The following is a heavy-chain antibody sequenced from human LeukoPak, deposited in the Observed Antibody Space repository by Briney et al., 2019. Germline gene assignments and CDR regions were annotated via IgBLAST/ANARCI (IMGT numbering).Heavy chain of an antibody. J-gene: IGHJ3*02. CDR3: ARDYIRRDGYIYDAFDI. V-gene: IGHV1-69*13. CDR1: GGTFSSYA. CDR2: IIPILGTA. Sequence: SVKVSCKASGGTFSSYAISWVRQAPGQGLEWMGGIIPILGTANYAQTLQGRVTITADESTSTAYMELSSLRSEDTAVYCCARDYIRRDGYIYDAFDIWGQGTMVTVSS. D-gene: IGHD5-24*01.